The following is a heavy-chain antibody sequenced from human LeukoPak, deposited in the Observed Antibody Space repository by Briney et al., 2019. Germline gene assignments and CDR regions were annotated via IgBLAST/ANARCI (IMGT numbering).Heavy chain of an antibody. CDR3: ARDSDKWMDY. CDR1: GFTFSIYG. J-gene: IGHJ4*02. Sequence: PGGSLRLSCAASGFTFSIYGMHWVRQAPGKGLEWVAFIRYDGSNKYYADSVKGRFTISRDNSKNTLYLQMNSLRAEDTAVYYCARDSDKWMDYWGQGTLVTVSS. CDR2: IRYDGSNK. D-gene: IGHD2-15*01. V-gene: IGHV3-30*02.